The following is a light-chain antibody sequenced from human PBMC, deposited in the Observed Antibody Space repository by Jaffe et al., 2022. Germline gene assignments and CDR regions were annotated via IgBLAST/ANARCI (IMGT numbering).Light chain of an antibody. CDR2: KAS. Sequence: DIQMTQSPSTLSASLGDRVTISCRASQSISTWLAWYQQKPGKAPKLLIYKASTVESGFLRVTGSGSGTEFNLTISSLQPDDLATYYCQQYNSFPRTFGQGTKVEIK. V-gene: IGKV1-5*03. CDR3: QQYNSFPRT. CDR1: QSISTW. J-gene: IGKJ1*01.